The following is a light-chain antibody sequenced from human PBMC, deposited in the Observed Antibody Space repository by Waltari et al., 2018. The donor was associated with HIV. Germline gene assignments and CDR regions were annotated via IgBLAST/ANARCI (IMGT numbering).Light chain of an antibody. CDR3: QAWDSSTVI. Sequence: SYELTQPPSVSVSPGQTASITCSGAKLGDKYACWYQQKPGQSPVLVIYQDKEQPPGSPKRFACTNSGKRATLTSSRSQPMDEADYYCQAWDSSTVIFGGVTNLTVL. CDR1: KLGDKY. CDR2: QDK. J-gene: IGLJ2*01. V-gene: IGLV3-1*01.